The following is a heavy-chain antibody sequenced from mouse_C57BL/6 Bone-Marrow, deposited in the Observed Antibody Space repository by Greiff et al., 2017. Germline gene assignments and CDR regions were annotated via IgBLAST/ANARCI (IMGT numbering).Heavy chain of an antibody. D-gene: IGHD1-1*01. CDR2: IYPGDGDT. J-gene: IGHJ1*03. CDR3: ARCYGSSPYWYFDV. CDR1: GYAFSSSW. Sequence: VQLQQSGPELVKPGASVKISCKASGYAFSSSWMNWVKQRPGKGLEWIGRIYPGDGDTNYNGKFKGKATLTADKSSSTAYMQLSSLTSEDSAVYFCARCYGSSPYWYFDVWGIGTTVTVSS. V-gene: IGHV1-82*01.